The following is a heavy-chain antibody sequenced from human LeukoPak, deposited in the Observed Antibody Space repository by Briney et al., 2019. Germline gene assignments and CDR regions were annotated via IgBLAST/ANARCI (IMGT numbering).Heavy chain of an antibody. D-gene: IGHD6-19*01. Sequence: MXWVRQAPGKGLEWMGGFDPEDGETIYAQKFQGRVTMTEDTSTDTAYMELSSLRSEDTAVYYCATLQWLDDCWGQGTLVTVSS. CDR2: FDPEDGET. J-gene: IGHJ4*02. CDR3: ATLQWLDDC. V-gene: IGHV1-24*01.